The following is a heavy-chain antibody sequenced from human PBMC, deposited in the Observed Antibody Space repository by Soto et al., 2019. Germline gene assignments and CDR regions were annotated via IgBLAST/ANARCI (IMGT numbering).Heavy chain of an antibody. D-gene: IGHD1-26*01. V-gene: IGHV4-4*07. J-gene: IGHJ4*02. Sequence: QVQLQESGPGLVKPSETLSLTCNVSGVSMSRYYWSWIRQPAGKGLEWIGRVWTSGSTNYNPSLKSRVTMSIDTSNNHLSLKLNSVTAADTAVYYCARTVGAAYYFDFWGQGTLVTVSS. CDR3: ARTVGAAYYFDF. CDR1: GVSMSRYY. CDR2: VWTSGST.